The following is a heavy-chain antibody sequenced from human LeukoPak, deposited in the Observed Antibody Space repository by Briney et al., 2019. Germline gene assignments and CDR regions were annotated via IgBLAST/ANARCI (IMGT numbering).Heavy chain of an antibody. CDR1: GGSFSGYY. J-gene: IGHJ4*02. Sequence: SETLSLTCAVYGGSFSGYYWSWIRQPPGKGLEWIGEINHSGSTNYNPSLKSRVTISVDTSKNQFSLKLSSVTAADTAVYYCASYSSGYFDYWGQGALVTVSS. D-gene: IGHD6-19*01. CDR2: INHSGST. V-gene: IGHV4-34*01. CDR3: ASYSSGYFDY.